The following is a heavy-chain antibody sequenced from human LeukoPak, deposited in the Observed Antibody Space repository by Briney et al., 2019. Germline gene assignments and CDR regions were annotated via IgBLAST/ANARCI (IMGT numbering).Heavy chain of an antibody. CDR1: GFTFNSYA. CDR3: ARFPDACTTTCYGIGQYFDY. V-gene: IGHV3-23*01. J-gene: IGHJ4*02. D-gene: IGHD2-2*01. CDR2: TSGSGDHP. Sequence: PGGSLRLSCAASGFTFNSYAMGWVRQAPGKGLEWVPATSGSGDHPYYADSVKGRFTISRDSSKNTLYLQMNGLRAEDTAIYYCARFPDACTTTCYGIGQYFDYWGQGTLVTVSS.